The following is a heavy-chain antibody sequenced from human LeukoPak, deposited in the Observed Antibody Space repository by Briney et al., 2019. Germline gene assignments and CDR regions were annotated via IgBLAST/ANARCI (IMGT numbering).Heavy chain of an antibody. Sequence: SETLSLTCTVSGGSISSYYWSWIRQPPGKGLEWIGEINHSGSTSYNPSLKSRVTISVDTSKNQFSLKLNSVTAADTAVYRCARRGDGYTTSFDYWGQGTLVTVSS. CDR1: GGSISSYY. J-gene: IGHJ4*02. V-gene: IGHV4-34*01. CDR3: ARRGDGYTTSFDY. D-gene: IGHD5-24*01. CDR2: INHSGST.